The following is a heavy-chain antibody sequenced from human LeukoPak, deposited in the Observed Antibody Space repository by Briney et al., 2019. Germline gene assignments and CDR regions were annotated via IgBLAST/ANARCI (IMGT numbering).Heavy chain of an antibody. CDR2: ISYDGSNK. CDR3: AKEGYYYDSSGYYRPHKFDY. J-gene: IGHJ4*02. D-gene: IGHD3-22*01. CDR1: GFTFSSYG. V-gene: IGHV3-30*18. Sequence: PGRSLRLSCSASGFTFSSYGMHWVRQAPGKGLEGVAVISYDGSNKYYADSVKGRFTISRDNSKNTLYLQMNSLRAEDTAVYYCAKEGYYYDSSGYYRPHKFDYWGQGTLVTVSS.